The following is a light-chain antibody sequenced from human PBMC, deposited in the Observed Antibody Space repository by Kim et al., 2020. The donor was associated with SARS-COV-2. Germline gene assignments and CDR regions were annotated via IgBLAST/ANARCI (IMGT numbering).Light chain of an antibody. Sequence: GQSVTISCSGSSSNNGSNTVNWYQQLPGTAPKLLIYRNNQRPSGVPDRFSGSKSGTSASLAISGLQSEDEADYYCAAWDDSLNGVVFGGGTQLTVL. CDR2: RNN. CDR3: AAWDDSLNGVV. J-gene: IGLJ2*01. V-gene: IGLV1-44*01. CDR1: SSNNGSNT.